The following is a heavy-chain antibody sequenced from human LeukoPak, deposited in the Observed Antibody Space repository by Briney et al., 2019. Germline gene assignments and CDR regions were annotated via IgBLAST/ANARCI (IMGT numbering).Heavy chain of an antibody. Sequence: SVKVSCKASGGTFSSYAISWVRQAPGQGLEWMGGIIPIFGTANYAQKFQGRVTITADESTSTAYMELSSLRSEDTAVYYCARYSHELDLDYYYGMDVWGQGTTVTVSS. CDR2: IIPIFGTA. V-gene: IGHV1-69*13. J-gene: IGHJ6*02. D-gene: IGHD2-21*01. CDR1: GGTFSSYA. CDR3: ARYSHELDLDYYYGMDV.